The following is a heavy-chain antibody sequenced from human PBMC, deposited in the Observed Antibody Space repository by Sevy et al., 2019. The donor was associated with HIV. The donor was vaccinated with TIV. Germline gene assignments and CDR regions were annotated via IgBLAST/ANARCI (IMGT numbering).Heavy chain of an antibody. CDR3: ARGPYYYDTSALDY. V-gene: IGHV4-34*01. CDR2: VNHSGST. J-gene: IGHJ4*02. Sequence: SETLFLTCAVYGGSFRGYYWTYIRQPPGKGLEWIGEVNHSGSTNYNPSLKSRVTISIDTSKNQFSLKVSSVTAADTAVYYCARGPYYYDTSALDYWAQGTLVTVSS. CDR1: GGSFRGYY. D-gene: IGHD3-22*01.